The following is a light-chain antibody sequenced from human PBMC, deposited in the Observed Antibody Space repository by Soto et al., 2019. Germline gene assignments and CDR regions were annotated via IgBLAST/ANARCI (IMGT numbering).Light chain of an antibody. CDR3: QKYNCALRRT. Sequence: DIQMTQSPSSLSASVGDRVTITCRASQGISNYLAWYQQKPGKVPKLLIYAASTLQSGVPSRFSGSGSGTDFTLTISSLQPEDVATYYCQKYNCALRRTFGQGTKVEIK. V-gene: IGKV1-27*01. CDR2: AAS. J-gene: IGKJ1*01. CDR1: QGISNY.